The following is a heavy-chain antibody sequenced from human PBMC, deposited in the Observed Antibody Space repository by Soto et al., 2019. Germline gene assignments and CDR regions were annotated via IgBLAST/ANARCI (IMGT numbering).Heavy chain of an antibody. J-gene: IGHJ4*02. CDR3: ARLIGTSDY. CDR1: GGSISSSSYY. CDR2: IYYSGST. V-gene: IGHV4-39*01. Sequence: PSETLSLTCTVSGGSISSSSYYWGWIRQPPGKGLEWIGSIYYSGSTYYNPSLKSRVTISVDTSKNQFSLKLSSVTAADTAVYYCARLIGTSDYWGQGTLVTVS. D-gene: IGHD1-7*01.